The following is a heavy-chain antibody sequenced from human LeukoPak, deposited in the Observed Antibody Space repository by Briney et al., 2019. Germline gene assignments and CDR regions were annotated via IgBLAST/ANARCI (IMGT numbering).Heavy chain of an antibody. CDR3: AKPSGSGVDY. D-gene: IGHD1-26*01. Sequence: GGSLRLSCTASGFTFSTYGMHWVRQAPGKGLEWVAFIRYDGSHEYYADSVKGRFTISRDNSKNTLYLQMNSVRSEDTALYYCAKPSGSGVDYWGQGTRVTVSS. J-gene: IGHJ4*01. V-gene: IGHV3-30*02. CDR2: IRYDGSHE. CDR1: GFTFSTYG.